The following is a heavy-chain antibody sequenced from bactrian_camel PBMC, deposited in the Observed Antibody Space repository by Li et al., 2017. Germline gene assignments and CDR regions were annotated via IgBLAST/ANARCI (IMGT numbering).Heavy chain of an antibody. J-gene: IGHJ4*01. CDR3: AAGDRCSWSRFTS. Sequence: HVQLVESGGGSVQAGGSLRLSCAASGYTFLYSMGWYRRAPGKERELVSSLYANGGTYYHDSVKGRFTFAQANVENTNAVTLEMNSLKPDDTAMYYCAAGDRCSWSRFTSWGQGTQVTVS. V-gene: IGHV3S9*01. CDR2: LYANGGT. CDR1: GYTFLYS. D-gene: IGHD1*01.